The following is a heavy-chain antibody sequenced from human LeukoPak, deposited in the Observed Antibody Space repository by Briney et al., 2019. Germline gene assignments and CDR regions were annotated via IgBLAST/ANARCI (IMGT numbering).Heavy chain of an antibody. Sequence: PGGSLRLSCAASGLTFSYYGMHWVRQAPGKGLEWVAYVASDGNFRDYVDSVKGRFTVSRDNSKDTLYLQMDSLRTEDTGVYYCANLPYNWNTHFDDYWGHGTLVTVSS. CDR1: GLTFSYYG. CDR3: ANLPYNWNTHFDDY. J-gene: IGHJ4*01. D-gene: IGHD1-1*01. CDR2: VASDGNFR. V-gene: IGHV3-30*02.